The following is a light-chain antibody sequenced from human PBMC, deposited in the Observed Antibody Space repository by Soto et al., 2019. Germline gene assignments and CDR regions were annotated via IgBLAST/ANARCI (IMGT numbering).Light chain of an antibody. J-gene: IGKJ1*01. V-gene: IGKV3-20*01. CDR1: QSVSNNY. CDR3: QQYGSSQWT. CDR2: GAS. Sequence: IVLTQSPGTLSLSPGERATLSCRASQSVSNNYLAWYQQKPGQAPRLLIYGASSRATGIPDRFSGSGSGTDFTLTISRLEPEDFAVYYCQQYGSSQWTFGQGTKVDIK.